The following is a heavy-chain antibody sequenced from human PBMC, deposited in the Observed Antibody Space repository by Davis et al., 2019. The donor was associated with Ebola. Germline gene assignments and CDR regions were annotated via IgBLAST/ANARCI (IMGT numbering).Heavy chain of an antibody. J-gene: IGHJ3*02. CDR2: IYPGDSDT. CDR3: ARRVVRGVDAFDI. CDR1: KYSFTNYW. D-gene: IGHD3-10*01. V-gene: IGHV5-51*01. Sequence: GESLKISCKGSKYSFTNYWIGWVRQMPGKGLEWMGIIYPGDSDTRYSPSFQGQVTISVDKSISTAYLQWSSLKASDTAMYYCARRVVRGVDAFDIWGQGTMVTVS.